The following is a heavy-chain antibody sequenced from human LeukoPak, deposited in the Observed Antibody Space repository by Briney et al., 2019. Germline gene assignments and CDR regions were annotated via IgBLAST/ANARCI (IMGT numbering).Heavy chain of an antibody. V-gene: IGHV3-73*01. CDR3: TRPNYYYGDYMGY. J-gene: IGHJ4*02. CDR1: GFTFSGSA. Sequence: GGSLRLSCAASGFTFSGSAMHWVRQASGKGLEWVGRIRSKANSYATANAASVKGRFTISRDDSKNTAYLQMNSLKTEDTAVYYCTRPNYYYGDYMGYWGQGTLVTVSS. D-gene: IGHD4-17*01. CDR2: IRSKANSYAT.